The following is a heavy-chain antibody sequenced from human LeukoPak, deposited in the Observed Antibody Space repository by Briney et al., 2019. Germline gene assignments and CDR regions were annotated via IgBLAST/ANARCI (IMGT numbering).Heavy chain of an antibody. D-gene: IGHD1-1*01. J-gene: IGHJ5*02. V-gene: IGHV4-59*01. CDR2: IYYSGST. CDR3: ARHGTSGTNLNWFDP. CDR1: GGSISSFY. Sequence: SETLSLTCTVSGGSISSFYWSWIRQPPGKGLEWIGYIYYSGSTNYNPSLKSRVTILVDTSKNQFSLKLSSVTAADTAVYYCARHGTSGTNLNWFDPWGQGTLVTVSS.